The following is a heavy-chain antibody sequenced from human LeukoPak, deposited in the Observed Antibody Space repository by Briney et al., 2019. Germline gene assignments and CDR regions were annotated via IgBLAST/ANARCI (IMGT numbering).Heavy chain of an antibody. J-gene: IGHJ4*02. CDR2: ISSSSSHI. D-gene: IGHD3-10*01. Sequence: GGSLRLSCAASGFTFSIYSMNWVRQAPGKGLEWVSCISSSSSHIYYAASVKGRFTISRDNSKNTLFLQMNSLRAEDTAVYYCAKRLAYDSGGSDYFDFWGQGTLVTVSS. V-gene: IGHV3-21*04. CDR1: GFTFSIYS. CDR3: AKRLAYDSGGSDYFDF.